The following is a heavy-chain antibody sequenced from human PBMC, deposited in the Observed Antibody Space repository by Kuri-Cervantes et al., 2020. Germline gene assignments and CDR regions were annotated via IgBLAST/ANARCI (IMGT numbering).Heavy chain of an antibody. CDR1: GFTFDDYT. CDR2: ISWDGGSI. J-gene: IGHJ6*03. V-gene: IGHV3-43*01. CDR3: ATSSSAYSYYYYYMDV. Sequence: GGSLRLSCAASGFTFDDYTMHWVRQAPGKGLEWVSLISWDGGSIYYADSVKGRFIIFRDNSKNTLYLQMISLRAEDTAVYYCATSSSAYSYYYYYMDVWGKGTTVTVSS. D-gene: IGHD3-22*01.